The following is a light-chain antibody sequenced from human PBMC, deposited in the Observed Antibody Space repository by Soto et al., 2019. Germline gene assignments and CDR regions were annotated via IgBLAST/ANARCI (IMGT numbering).Light chain of an antibody. Sequence: DIQMTQSPFTLSACVGDRVTITCRAGQSISSWLAWYQQKAGKAPKLLIYDASSLESGVPSRFSGSGSGTEFTLTISRRQPDDFASYDCQQYNSYWTVGQGNKVEIK. J-gene: IGKJ1*01. CDR3: QQYNSYWT. CDR2: DAS. CDR1: QSISSW. V-gene: IGKV1-5*01.